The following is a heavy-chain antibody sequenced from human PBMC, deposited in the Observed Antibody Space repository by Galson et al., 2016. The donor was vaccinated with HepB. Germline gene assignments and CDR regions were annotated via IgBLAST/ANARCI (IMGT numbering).Heavy chain of an antibody. Sequence: SVKVSCKASGGTFSNYDINWVRQAPGQGLEWMGGIIPIFGTANYAQKFQGRVTITADESTSTAYMELSSLRSEDTAVYYCEAYCNGDCDYWGQGTLVTVSS. CDR3: EAYCNGDCDY. V-gene: IGHV1-69*13. D-gene: IGHD2-21*02. CDR2: IIPIFGTA. CDR1: GGTFSNYD. J-gene: IGHJ4*02.